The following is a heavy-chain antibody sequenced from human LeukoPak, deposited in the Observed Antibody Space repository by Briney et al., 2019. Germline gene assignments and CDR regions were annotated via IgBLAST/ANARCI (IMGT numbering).Heavy chain of an antibody. CDR1: GFTFSNAW. CDR3: TVVVVPAAMGSYYYCMDV. CDR2: IKSKTDGGTT. V-gene: IGHV3-15*01. Sequence: PGGSLRLSCAASGFTFSNAWMSWVHQAPGKGLEWFGQIKSKTDGGTTDYAAPVKGRFTISRDDSKNTLYLQMNSLKTEDTAVYYCTVVVVPAAMGSYYYCMDVWGKGTTVTVSS. D-gene: IGHD2-2*01. J-gene: IGHJ6*03.